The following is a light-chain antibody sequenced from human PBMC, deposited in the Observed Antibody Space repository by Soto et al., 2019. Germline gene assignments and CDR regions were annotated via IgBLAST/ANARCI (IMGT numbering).Light chain of an antibody. V-gene: IGLV2-14*01. J-gene: IGLJ1*01. Sequence: QCALTQPASVSGSPGQSITISRTGSRSDVGSYDYVSWYQQYPGKAPKVIIYEVKYRPSGISDRFSASKSGNTASLTISGLQAEDEAEYFCSSYTSTTNIYVFGSGTKVTVL. CDR1: RSDVGSYDY. CDR2: EVK. CDR3: SSYTSTTNIYV.